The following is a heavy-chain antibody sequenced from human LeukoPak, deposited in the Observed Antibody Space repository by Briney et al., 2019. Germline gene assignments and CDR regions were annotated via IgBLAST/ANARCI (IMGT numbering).Heavy chain of an antibody. Sequence: GGSLRLSCAASGFTFSSYAMHWVRQAPGKGLEYVSAISSNGGSTYYANSVKGRFTISRDNSKNTLYLQMGSLRAEDMAVYYCARVSVEFGEYLYWGQGTLVTVSS. D-gene: IGHD3-10*01. CDR1: GFTFSSYA. CDR2: ISSNGGST. V-gene: IGHV3-64*01. CDR3: ARVSVEFGEYLY. J-gene: IGHJ4*02.